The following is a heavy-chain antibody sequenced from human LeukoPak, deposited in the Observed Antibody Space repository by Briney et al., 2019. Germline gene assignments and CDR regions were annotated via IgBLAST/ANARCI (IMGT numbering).Heavy chain of an antibody. Sequence: SETLSLTCTVSGGSISSSSYYWGWIRQPPGKGLEWIGNIYYSGSTYYNPSLKSRVTISVDTSKNQFSLKLNSVTAADTAVYYCARGETYYYDSSGYYPLGDWGQGTLVTVSS. CDR1: GGSISSSSYY. D-gene: IGHD3-22*01. J-gene: IGHJ4*02. CDR2: IYYSGST. V-gene: IGHV4-39*01. CDR3: ARGETYYYDSSGYYPLGD.